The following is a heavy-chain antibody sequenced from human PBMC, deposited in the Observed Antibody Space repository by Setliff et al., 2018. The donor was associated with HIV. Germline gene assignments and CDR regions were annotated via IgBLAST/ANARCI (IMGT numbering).Heavy chain of an antibody. Sequence: ASVKVSCKASGYTFSSYDINWVRQATGQGLEWMGWMNPNSGNTGYAQKFQGRVTMTRNTAISTAYMEPRRLKSEDTAVYYCATSTLGWSDDAFDIWGQGTMVTVSS. CDR1: GYTFSSYD. J-gene: IGHJ3*02. V-gene: IGHV1-8*02. D-gene: IGHD2-21*01. CDR2: MNPNSGNT. CDR3: ATSTLGWSDDAFDI.